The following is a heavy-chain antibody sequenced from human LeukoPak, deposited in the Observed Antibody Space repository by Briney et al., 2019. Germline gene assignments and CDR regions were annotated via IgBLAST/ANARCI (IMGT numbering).Heavy chain of an antibody. CDR3: ARDAPNDSSGSLDY. J-gene: IGHJ4*02. V-gene: IGHV3-30*04. CDR1: GFTFSSYA. CDR2: MSYDGSNK. Sequence: PGGSLRLSCAASGFTFSSYAMHWVRQAPGKGLEWVAVMSYDGSNKYYADSVKGRFTISRDNSKNTLYLQMNSLRAEDTAVYYCARDAPNDSSGSLDYWGQGTLVTVSS. D-gene: IGHD3-22*01.